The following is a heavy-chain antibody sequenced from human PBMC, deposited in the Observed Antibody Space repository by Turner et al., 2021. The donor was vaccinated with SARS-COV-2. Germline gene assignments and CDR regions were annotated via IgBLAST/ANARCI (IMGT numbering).Heavy chain of an antibody. CDR1: GGPISSTTYY. J-gene: IGHJ6*02. CDR3: ARLMDTAMDYYGMDV. Sequence: QLQLQESGPGLVKPSETRSLTCTVSGGPISSTTYYWGWIRQPPGKGLEWIGNIYYSGSTYYNPSLKSRVTISVDTSKNQFSLKLSSVTAADTAVYYCARLMDTAMDYYGMDVWGQGTTVTVSS. CDR2: IYYSGST. V-gene: IGHV4-39*01. D-gene: IGHD5-18*01.